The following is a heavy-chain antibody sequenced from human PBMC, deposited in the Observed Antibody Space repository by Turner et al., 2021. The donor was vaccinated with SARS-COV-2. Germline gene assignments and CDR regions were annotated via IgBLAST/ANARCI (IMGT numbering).Heavy chain of an antibody. CDR3: ATYSYWTL. CDR1: GYTFTDYY. J-gene: IGHJ4*02. Sequence: QVPLVQSGAEVHKPGASLKVFCKASGYTFTDYYMPWVRQAPGQGLEWMGWINPNSGCTNYAQKFQGRVTMTSDTSISTAYMELSRRISDDTAVYYFATYSYWTLWGQGTLVTVSS. CDR2: INPNSGCT. V-gene: IGHV1-2*02. D-gene: IGHD5-18*01.